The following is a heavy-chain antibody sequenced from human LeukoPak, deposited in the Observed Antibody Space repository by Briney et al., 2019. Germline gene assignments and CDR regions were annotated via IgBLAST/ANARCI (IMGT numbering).Heavy chain of an antibody. D-gene: IGHD1-1*01. CDR2: IHYSGAT. CDR1: GGSISTFY. CDR3: ARDKNWYAY. V-gene: IGHV4-59*01. J-gene: IGHJ4*02. Sequence: SETLSLTCTVSGGSISTFYWSWIRQPPGRGLEWIGYIHYSGATSYNPSLKSRVNISVDTSKNQLSLKLSSVTAADTAVYYCARDKNWYAYWGPGTLVTVSS.